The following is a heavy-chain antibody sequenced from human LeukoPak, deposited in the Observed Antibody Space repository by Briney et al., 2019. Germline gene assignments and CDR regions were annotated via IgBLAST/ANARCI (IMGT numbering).Heavy chain of an antibody. CDR1: GGTFSSYA. J-gene: IGHJ5*02. D-gene: IGHD1-14*01. Sequence: SVKVSCKASGGTFSSYAISWVRQAPGQGLEWMGGIIPIFGTANYAQKFQGRVTITADESTSTAYMELSSLRSEDTAVYYCARDWDSEVFWFDPWGQGAPVTVSS. V-gene: IGHV1-69*13. CDR2: IIPIFGTA. CDR3: ARDWDSEVFWFDP.